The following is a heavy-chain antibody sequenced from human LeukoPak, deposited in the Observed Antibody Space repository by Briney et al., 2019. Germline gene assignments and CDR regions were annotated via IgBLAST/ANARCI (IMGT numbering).Heavy chain of an antibody. CDR1: GGTFSSYA. J-gene: IGHJ5*02. CDR3: ARDSGRDCSSPSCHRVGNWFDP. V-gene: IGHV1-69*04. Sequence: ASVKVSCKASGGTFSSYAISWVRQAPGQGLEWMGRIIPILGIANYAQKFQGRVTITADKSTSTAYMELSSLRSEDTAVYYCARDSGRDCSSPSCHRVGNWFDPWGQGTLVTVSS. CDR2: IIPILGIA. D-gene: IGHD2-2*01.